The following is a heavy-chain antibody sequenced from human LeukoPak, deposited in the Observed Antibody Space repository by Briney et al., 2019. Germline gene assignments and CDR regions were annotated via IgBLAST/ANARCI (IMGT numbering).Heavy chain of an antibody. J-gene: IGHJ5*02. CDR3: AGDTRAHITVVRGVIGWFDP. Sequence: SETLSLTCTVSGGSISSYYWSWIRQPPGKGLEWIGYIYYSGSTNYNPSLKSRVTISVDTSKNQFSLKLSSVTAADTAVYYCAGDTRAHITVVRGVIGWFDPWGQGTLVTVSS. CDR2: IYYSGST. CDR1: GGSISSYY. D-gene: IGHD3-10*01. V-gene: IGHV4-59*01.